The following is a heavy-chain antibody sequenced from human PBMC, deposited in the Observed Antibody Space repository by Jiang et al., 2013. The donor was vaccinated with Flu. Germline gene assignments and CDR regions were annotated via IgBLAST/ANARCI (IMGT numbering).Heavy chain of an antibody. CDR1: GYTFTSYG. D-gene: IGHD3-10*01. CDR3: AGGSPADYGMDV. Sequence: QLVESGAEVKKPGASVMVSCKASGYTFTSYGISWVRQAPGQGLEWMGWISPYTGNTNEAQKLQGRVTMTTDTSTNTAYMELRGLRVDDTAVYYCAGGSPADYGMDVWGQGTTVTVSS. V-gene: IGHV1-18*01. CDR2: ISPYTGNT. J-gene: IGHJ6*02.